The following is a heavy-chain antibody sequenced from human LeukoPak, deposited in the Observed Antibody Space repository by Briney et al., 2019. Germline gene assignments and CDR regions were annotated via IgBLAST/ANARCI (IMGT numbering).Heavy chain of an antibody. CDR3: SSGNPHAFDI. J-gene: IGHJ3*02. Sequence: GGSLRLSCAASGFTFSSYWMHWVRQAPGEGVVWVSRINSDGSSTSYADSVKGRFTISRDNAKNTLYLQMNNLRAEDTAVYYCSSGNPHAFDIWGQGTMVTASS. V-gene: IGHV3-74*01. D-gene: IGHD4-23*01. CDR2: INSDGSST. CDR1: GFTFSSYW.